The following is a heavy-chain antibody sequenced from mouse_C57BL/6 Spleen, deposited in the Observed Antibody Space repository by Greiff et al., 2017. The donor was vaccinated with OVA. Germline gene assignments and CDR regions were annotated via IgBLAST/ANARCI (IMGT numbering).Heavy chain of an antibody. D-gene: IGHD1-1*01. J-gene: IGHJ3*01. CDR2: IDPANGNT. CDR1: GFNIKNTY. Sequence: VQLKQSVAELVRPGASVKLSCTASGFNIKNTYMPWVKQRPEQGLEWIGRIDPANGNTKYAPKFQGKATITADTSSNTAYLQLSSLTSEDTAIYYCARHYGSSPFAYWGQGTLVTVSA. V-gene: IGHV14-3*01. CDR3: ARHYGSSPFAY.